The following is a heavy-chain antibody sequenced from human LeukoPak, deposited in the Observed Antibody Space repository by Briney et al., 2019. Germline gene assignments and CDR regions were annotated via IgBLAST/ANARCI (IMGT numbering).Heavy chain of an antibody. CDR2: IKQDGSEE. J-gene: IGHJ4*02. V-gene: IGHV3-7*05. CDR3: AKDVAGSGSYGFDY. Sequence: PGGSLRLSCAASRFQFSNYWMSWVRQAPGKGLEWVANIKQDGSEEYYVDSVKGRFTISRHNSKNTLYLQMNSLRAEDTAIYYCAKDVAGSGSYGFDYWGQGTLVTVSS. D-gene: IGHD1-26*01. CDR1: RFQFSNYW.